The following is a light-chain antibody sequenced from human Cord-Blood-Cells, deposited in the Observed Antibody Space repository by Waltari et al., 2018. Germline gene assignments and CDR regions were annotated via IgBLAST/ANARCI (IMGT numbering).Light chain of an antibody. CDR1: SSDVGSYNL. CDR3: CSYAGSSNVV. CDR2: EGS. J-gene: IGLJ2*01. Sequence: GTSSDVGSYNLVSWYQQHPGKAPKLMIYEGSKRPSGVSNRFSGSKSGNTASLTISGLQAEDESDYYCCSYAGSSNVVFGGGTKLTVL. V-gene: IGLV2-23*01.